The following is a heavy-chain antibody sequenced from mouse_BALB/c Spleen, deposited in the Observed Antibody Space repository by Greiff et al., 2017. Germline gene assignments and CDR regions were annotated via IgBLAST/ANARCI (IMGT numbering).Heavy chain of an antibody. Sequence: DVMLVESGGGLVKPGGSLKLSCAASGFTFSSYAMSWVRQTPEKRLEWVASINSGGSTYYPDSVKGRFTISRDNARNILYLQMSSLRSEDTAMYYCARDYYGPYFDYWGQGTTLTVSS. CDR1: GFTFSSYA. CDR2: INSGGST. CDR3: ARDYYGPYFDY. J-gene: IGHJ2*01. V-gene: IGHV5-6-5*01. D-gene: IGHD1-1*01.